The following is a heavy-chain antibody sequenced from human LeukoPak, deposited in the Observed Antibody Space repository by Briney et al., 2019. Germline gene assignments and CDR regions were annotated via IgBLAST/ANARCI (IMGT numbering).Heavy chain of an antibody. J-gene: IGHJ4*02. Sequence: SVKVSCKASGGTFSSYAISWVRQAPGQGLEWMGGIIPIFGTANYAQKSQGRVTITTDESTSTAYMELSSLRSEDTAVYYCAKNYDPLRFSSPLDYWGQGTLVTVSS. D-gene: IGHD3-22*01. CDR3: AKNYDPLRFSSPLDY. CDR2: IIPIFGTA. CDR1: GGTFSSYA. V-gene: IGHV1-69*05.